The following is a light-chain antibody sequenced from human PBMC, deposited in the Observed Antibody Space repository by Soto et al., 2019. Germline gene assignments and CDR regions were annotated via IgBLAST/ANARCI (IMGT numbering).Light chain of an antibody. CDR1: SSDVGGYNY. CDR2: EVS. V-gene: IGLV2-14*01. Sequence: QSVLTQPASVSGSPGQSITISCTGTSSDVGGYNYVSWYQQHPGKAPKLMIYEVSNRPSGVSNRFSGSKSGNTASLTISGLQAEDEADYDCSSYTSSSTYFFGTGTKLTVL. J-gene: IGLJ1*01. CDR3: SSYTSSSTYF.